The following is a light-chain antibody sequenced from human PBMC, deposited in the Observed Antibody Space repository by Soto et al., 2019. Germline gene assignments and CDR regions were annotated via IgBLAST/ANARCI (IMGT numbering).Light chain of an antibody. CDR2: AAS. Sequence: AIQMTQSPSSLSASVGDRVTITCRASQGIRNDLGWYQQKPGKAPKLLIYAASSLQSEVPSRFSGSGSGTDFTLTISSLQHEDFETYYCLQDYNYPLTLGGGTTVDIK. V-gene: IGKV1-6*01. J-gene: IGKJ4*01. CDR1: QGIRND. CDR3: LQDYNYPLT.